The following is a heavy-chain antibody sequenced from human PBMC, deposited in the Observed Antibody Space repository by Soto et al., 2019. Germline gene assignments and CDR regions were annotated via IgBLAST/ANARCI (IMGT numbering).Heavy chain of an antibody. V-gene: IGHV4-39*02. CDR1: GGSISSSSYY. J-gene: IGHJ4*02. CDR2: IYYSGST. D-gene: IGHD3-22*01. Sequence: QLQLQESGPGLVKPSETLSLTCTVSGGSISSSSYYWGWIRQPPGKGLEWIGSIYYSGSTYYNPSLNSLVTISVDTSKTHFSLKLSSVTAADTAVYYCARRDYYDSSGYYFPYYFDYWGQGTLVTVSS. CDR3: ARRDYYDSSGYYFPYYFDY.